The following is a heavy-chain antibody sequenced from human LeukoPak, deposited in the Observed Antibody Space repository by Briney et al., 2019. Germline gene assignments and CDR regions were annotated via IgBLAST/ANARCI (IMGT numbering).Heavy chain of an antibody. J-gene: IGHJ4*02. Sequence: GGSLRLSCAASGFTFSSYSMNWVRQAPGKGLEWVSSISSSSSYIYYADSVKGRFTISRDNAKNTLYLQMNSLRAEDTAVYYCAKSPNTAMAGGSIDYWGQGTLVTVSS. D-gene: IGHD5-18*01. CDR1: GFTFSSYS. CDR3: AKSPNTAMAGGSIDY. CDR2: ISSSSSYI. V-gene: IGHV3-21*04.